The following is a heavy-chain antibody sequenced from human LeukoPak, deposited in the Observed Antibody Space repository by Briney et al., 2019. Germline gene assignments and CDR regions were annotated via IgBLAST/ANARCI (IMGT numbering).Heavy chain of an antibody. D-gene: IGHD3-22*01. CDR1: GGSISSYY. J-gene: IGHJ2*01. CDR3: ARDGSYDSSGYFNWYFDL. CDR2: IYYSGST. V-gene: IGHV4-59*01. Sequence: SETLSLTCTVSGGSISSYYWSWIRQPPVKGLEWIGYIYYSGSTNYNPSLKSRVTISVDTSKNQFSLKLSSVTAADTAVYYCARDGSYDSSGYFNWYFDLWGRGTLVTVSS.